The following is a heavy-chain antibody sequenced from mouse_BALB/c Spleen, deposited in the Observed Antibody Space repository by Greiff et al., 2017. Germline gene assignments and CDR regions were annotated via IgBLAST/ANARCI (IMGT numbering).Heavy chain of an antibody. V-gene: IGHV5-12-1*01. Sequence: EVKLMESGGGLVKPGGSLKLSCAASGFAFSSYDMSWVRQTPEKRLEWVAYISSGGGSTYYPDTVKGRFTISRDNAKNTLYLQMSSLKSEDTAMYYCARQGAARAMYYFDYWGQGTTLTVSS. CDR3: ARQGAARAMYYFDY. CDR1: GFAFSSYD. J-gene: IGHJ2*01. D-gene: IGHD3-1*01. CDR2: ISSGGGST.